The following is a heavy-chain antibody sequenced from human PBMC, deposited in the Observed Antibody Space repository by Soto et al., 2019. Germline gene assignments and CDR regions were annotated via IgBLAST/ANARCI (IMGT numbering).Heavy chain of an antibody. V-gene: IGHV3-30*03. CDR1: GFSLSNYG. D-gene: IGHD5-12*01. J-gene: IGHJ4*02. Sequence: QVQLVDSGGGVVQPGRSLRLSCAASGFSLSNYGMHWVRKPPGKGLEWVAYISYDGSNKYYADSVKSRFTISSYNSKNMVYVLVNSLRAEDTDVYFSVGGYDTLDYWGQGTLVTV. CDR3: VGGYDTLDY. CDR2: ISYDGSNK.